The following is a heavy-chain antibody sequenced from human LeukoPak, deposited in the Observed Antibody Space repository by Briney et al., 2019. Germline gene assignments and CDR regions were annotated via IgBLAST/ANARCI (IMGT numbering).Heavy chain of an antibody. Sequence: PGGSLRLSCAASGFTFSSYAMSWVRQAPGKGLEWVSAISGSGGSTYYADSVKGRFTISRDNSKNTLYLQMNSLRAEDTAVYYCTRLLYCSGGSCYSVDHWGQGTLVTVSS. CDR2: ISGSGGST. CDR3: TRLLYCSGGSCYSVDH. J-gene: IGHJ4*02. V-gene: IGHV3-23*01. CDR1: GFTFSSYA. D-gene: IGHD2-15*01.